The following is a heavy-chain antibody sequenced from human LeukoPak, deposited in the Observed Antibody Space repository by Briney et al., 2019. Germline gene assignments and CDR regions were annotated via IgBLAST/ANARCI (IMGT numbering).Heavy chain of an antibody. CDR2: INPSGGST. V-gene: IGHV1-46*01. J-gene: IGHJ4*02. Sequence: ASVKVSCKASGYTFTSYYMHWVRQAPGQGLEWMGIINPSGGSTSYAQKFQGRVTMTRDMSTSTVYMELSSLRSEDTAVYYCARKETYYYGSGSYSYFDYWGQGTLVTVSS. CDR3: ARKETYYYGSGSYSYFDY. D-gene: IGHD3-10*01. CDR1: GYTFTSYY.